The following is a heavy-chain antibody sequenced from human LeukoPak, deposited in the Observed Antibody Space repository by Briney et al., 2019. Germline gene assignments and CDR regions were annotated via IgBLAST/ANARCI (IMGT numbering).Heavy chain of an antibody. CDR1: GGSFSGYY. D-gene: IGHD3-22*01. J-gene: IGHJ3*02. V-gene: IGHV4-59*10. CDR3: ARGPYSYDSSGAFDI. CDR2: FHTRGST. Sequence: ASETLSLTCAVYGGSFSGYYWSWIRQPAGKGLEWIGRFHTRGSTNYNPSLKSRVTISVDTPKNQFSLKLSSVTAADTAVYFCARGPYSYDSSGAFDIWGQGTMVTVSS.